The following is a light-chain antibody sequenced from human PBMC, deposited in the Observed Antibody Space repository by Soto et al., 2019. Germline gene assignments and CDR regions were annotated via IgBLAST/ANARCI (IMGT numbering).Light chain of an antibody. CDR3: LQYHNLWA. CDR1: QNIYYN. Sequence: EMAVTQSPATLSVSPGERATLSCRASQNIYYNVAWYQHRPGQAPRLLIYRASTRATGVPARFSGSGSGTEFTLTISSLQSEDFTVYSCLQYHNLWAFGQGTKVDIK. J-gene: IGKJ1*01. V-gene: IGKV3-15*01. CDR2: RAS.